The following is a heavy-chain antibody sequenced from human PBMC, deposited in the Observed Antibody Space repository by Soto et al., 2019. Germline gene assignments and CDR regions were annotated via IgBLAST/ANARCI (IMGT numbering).Heavy chain of an antibody. Sequence: QVQLVQSGAEVKKPGASVKVSCKASGYTFTSYGISWVRPAPGQGLEWMGWISAYNGNTNYAQKLQGRVTMTTDTSTSTAYMQLRSLRSDDTAVYYCARVSTQRDYDSSALSYGMDVWGQGTTVTVSS. CDR2: ISAYNGNT. D-gene: IGHD3-3*01. V-gene: IGHV1-18*01. CDR1: GYTFTSYG. CDR3: ARVSTQRDYDSSALSYGMDV. J-gene: IGHJ6*02.